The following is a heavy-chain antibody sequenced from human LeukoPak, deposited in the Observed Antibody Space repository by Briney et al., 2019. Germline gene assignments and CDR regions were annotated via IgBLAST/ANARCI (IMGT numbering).Heavy chain of an antibody. CDR1: GYTFTSYD. J-gene: IGHJ4*02. V-gene: IGHV1-8*01. Sequence: GASVKVSCKASGYTFTSYDINWVRQATGQGLEWMGWMNPNSGNTGYAQKFQGRVTMTRNTSISTAYMELSSLRSEDTAVYYCARESMGYCSSTSCYNYWGQGTLVTVSS. CDR2: MNPNSGNT. CDR3: ARESMGYCSSTSCYNY. D-gene: IGHD2-2*02.